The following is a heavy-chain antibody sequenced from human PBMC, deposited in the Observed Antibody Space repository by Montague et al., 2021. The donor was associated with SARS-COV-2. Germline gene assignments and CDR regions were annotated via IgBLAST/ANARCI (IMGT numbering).Heavy chain of an antibody. D-gene: IGHD3-9*01. CDR3: ARLPYDNSYGMDV. CDR1: GGSISTYY. J-gene: IGHJ6*02. V-gene: IGHV4-59*01. CDR2: IDYSGST. Sequence: SETLSLTCTVSGGSISTYYWNWIRQLPGKGLEWIGYIDYSGSTNYNPSLQSRVIISVARSKIQFSLKLNSATAADTAIYYCARLPYDNSYGMDVWGQGTTVTVSS.